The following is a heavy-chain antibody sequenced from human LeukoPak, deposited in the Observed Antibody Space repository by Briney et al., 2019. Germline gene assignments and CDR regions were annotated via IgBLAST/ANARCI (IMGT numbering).Heavy chain of an antibody. CDR2: IIPIFGTA. CDR3: ARVVGLTGYSSSWYSGYYYYMDV. CDR1: GGTFSSYA. Sequence: SVKVSCKASGGTFSSYAISWVRQAPGQGLEWMGGIIPIFGTANYAQKFQDRVTITADKSTSTAYMELSSLRSEDTAVYYCARVVGLTGYSSSWYSGYYYYMDVWGKGTPVTVSS. V-gene: IGHV1-69*06. D-gene: IGHD6-13*01. J-gene: IGHJ6*03.